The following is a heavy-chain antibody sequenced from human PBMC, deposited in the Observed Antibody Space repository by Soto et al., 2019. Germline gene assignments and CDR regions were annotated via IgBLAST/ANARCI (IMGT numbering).Heavy chain of an antibody. CDR1: GFTFSSYG. Sequence: QVQLVESGGGVVQPGRSLRLSCEASGFTFSSYGMHWVRQAPGKGREWVAVIPYDEINKYYADSVKGRFTISRDNSKNTLYLQMNSLRAEDTAVYYCSGYCSGGSCSTVDVWGQGTTVIVSS. CDR3: SGYCSGGSCSTVDV. V-gene: IGHV3-30*03. CDR2: IPYDEINK. J-gene: IGHJ6*02. D-gene: IGHD2-15*01.